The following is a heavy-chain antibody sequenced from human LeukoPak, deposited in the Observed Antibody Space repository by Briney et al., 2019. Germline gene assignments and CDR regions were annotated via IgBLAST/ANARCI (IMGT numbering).Heavy chain of an antibody. V-gene: IGHV1-46*03. CDR1: GYTFTSYY. CDR2: INPSGGST. CDR3: ARGGAVGYCSSTSCYSSRERWFDP. D-gene: IGHD2-2*01. Sequence: ASVKVSCKASGYTFTSYYMHLVRQAPGQGLEWMGIINPSGGSTSYAQKFQGRRTMTRDTSTSTVYMELSSLRSEDTAVYYCARGGAVGYCSSTSCYSSRERWFDPWGQGTLVTVSS. J-gene: IGHJ5*02.